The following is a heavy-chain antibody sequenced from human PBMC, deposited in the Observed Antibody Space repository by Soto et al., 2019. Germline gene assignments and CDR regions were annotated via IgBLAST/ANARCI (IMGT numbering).Heavy chain of an antibody. Sequence: QXQLVQSGAEVKKPGSSVKVSCKASGGTFRSYSISWVRQAXGQGXEWMGGIIPIFDITNYAQKFQGRVTITADESTSTAYMELSSLGSDDTAVYYCARPDEGGYSSNHHYYYALDVWGQGTTVTV. J-gene: IGHJ6*02. D-gene: IGHD3-22*01. CDR1: GGTFRSYS. CDR3: ARPDEGGYSSNHHYYYALDV. V-gene: IGHV1-69*01. CDR2: IIPIFDIT.